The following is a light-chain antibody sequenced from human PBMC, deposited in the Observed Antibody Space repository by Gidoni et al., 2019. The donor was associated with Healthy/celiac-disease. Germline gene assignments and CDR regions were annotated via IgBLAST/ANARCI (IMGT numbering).Light chain of an antibody. Sequence: QFALIQHASVSGPPRQSITISCTGTSSDVGDYNYVSWYQQLPGKAPKLMLYDVSNRPSGISTRFSGSKSGNTASLTISGLQAEDEADYYSNSYTSSRTVVFGGGTKLTVL. J-gene: IGLJ2*01. V-gene: IGLV2-14*03. CDR2: DVS. CDR3: NSYTSSRTVV. CDR1: SSDVGDYNY.